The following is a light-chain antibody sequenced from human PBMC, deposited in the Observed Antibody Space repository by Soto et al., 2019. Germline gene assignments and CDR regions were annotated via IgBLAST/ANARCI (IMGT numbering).Light chain of an antibody. CDR1: QSVSSY. Sequence: IVLTQSPATLSLSPGERATLSCRASQSVSSYLAWYQQKPGQAPRLLIYDTSNRATGIPARFSGSGSGTDFTLTISSLKPEDFAVYFCQQRSDWPRTFGQGTKVEVK. CDR3: QQRSDWPRT. J-gene: IGKJ1*01. V-gene: IGKV3-11*01. CDR2: DTS.